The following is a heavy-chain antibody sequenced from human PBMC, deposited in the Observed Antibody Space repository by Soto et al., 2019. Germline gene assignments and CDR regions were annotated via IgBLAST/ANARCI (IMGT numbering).Heavy chain of an antibody. CDR2: ISAYNGNT. D-gene: IGHD3-16*02. V-gene: IGHV1-18*04. CDR1: GYTFTSYG. CDR3: ARSYYDYVWGSYRYTGSDY. Sequence: QVQLVQSGAEVKKPGASVKVSCKASGYTFTSYGISWVRQAPGQGLEWMGWISAYNGNTNYAQKLQVRVTMTTDTSTSTAYMELRSLRSDDTAVYYCARSYYDYVWGSYRYTGSDYWGQGTLVTVSS. J-gene: IGHJ4*02.